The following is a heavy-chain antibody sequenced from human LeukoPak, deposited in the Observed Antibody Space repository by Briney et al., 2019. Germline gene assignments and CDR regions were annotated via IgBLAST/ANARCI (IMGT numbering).Heavy chain of an antibody. D-gene: IGHD6-19*01. V-gene: IGHV4-4*02. CDR2: IFHEGST. J-gene: IGHJ4*02. CDR3: ARAETYSSGWYDPFFDY. CDR1: DGFITHDYW. Sequence: KPSETLSLTCTVSDGFITHDYWWNWVRQPPGKGLEWIGEIFHEGSTNYSPSLKGRVTLSVDTSKNQFSLKLRSVTAADTAVYHCARAETYSSGWYDPFFDYWGQGTLVTVST.